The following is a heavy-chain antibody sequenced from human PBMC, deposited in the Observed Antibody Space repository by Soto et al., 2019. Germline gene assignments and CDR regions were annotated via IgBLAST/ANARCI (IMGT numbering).Heavy chain of an antibody. D-gene: IGHD6-13*01. J-gene: IGHJ4*02. CDR1: GGSISSYY. Sequence: WETLSLTCTVSGGSISSYYWSWIRQPPEKGLEWIGYIYYSGSTNYNPSLKSRVTISVDTSKNQFSLKLSSVTAADPAVFYCARRYGSSFDYWGQGTLVTVSS. V-gene: IGHV4-59*08. CDR2: IYYSGST. CDR3: ARRYGSSFDY.